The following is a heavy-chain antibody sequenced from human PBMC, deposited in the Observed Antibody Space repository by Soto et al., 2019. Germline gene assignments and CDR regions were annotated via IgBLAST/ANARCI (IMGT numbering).Heavy chain of an antibody. CDR3: ARAPYQLHDSVPYFDWLLSPFDAFDY. CDR1: GDSVSSNSAA. J-gene: IGHJ4*02. Sequence: TLSLTCAISGDSVSSNSAAWNWIRQSPSRGLEWLGRTYYRSKWYNDYAVSVKSRITINPDTSKNQFSLQLNSVTPEDTAVYYCARAPYQLHDSVPYFDWLLSPFDAFDYWGQGAQVTVSS. V-gene: IGHV6-1*01. CDR2: TYYRSKWYN. D-gene: IGHD3-9*01.